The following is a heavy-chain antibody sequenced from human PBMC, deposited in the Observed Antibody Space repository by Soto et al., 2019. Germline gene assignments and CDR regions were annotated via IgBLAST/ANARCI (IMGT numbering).Heavy chain of an antibody. CDR3: ARDSSSYYDFWSGYCTLFDF. D-gene: IGHD3-3*01. Sequence: PGGSLRLSCAASGFTFSSHWMHWVRQAPGKGLMWVSRINSDGSTTNYADSVKGRFTISRDNAKKTLYLQMNSLRVDDTAVYYCARDSSSYYDFWSGYCTLFDFSGQGSSVLVSS. CDR2: INSDGSTT. V-gene: IGHV3-74*01. CDR1: GFTFSSHW. J-gene: IGHJ4*02.